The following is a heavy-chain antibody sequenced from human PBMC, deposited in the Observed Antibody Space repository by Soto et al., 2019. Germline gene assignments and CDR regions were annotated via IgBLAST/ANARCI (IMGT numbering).Heavy chain of an antibody. D-gene: IGHD3-10*01. J-gene: IGHJ4*02. CDR3: ARDGRYYGSERAGNYYFDY. V-gene: IGHV3-21*01. CDR2: ISSSSSYI. CDR1: GFTFSSYS. Sequence: GGSLRLSCAASGFTFSSYSMNWVRQAPGKGLEWVSSISSSSSYIYYADSLKGRFTISRDNAKNSLYLQMNSLRAEDTAVYYCARDGRYYGSERAGNYYFDYWGQGTLVTVSS.